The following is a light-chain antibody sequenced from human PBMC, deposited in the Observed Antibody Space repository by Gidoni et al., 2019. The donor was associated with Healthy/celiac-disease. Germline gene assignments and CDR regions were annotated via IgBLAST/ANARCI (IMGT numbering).Light chain of an antibody. V-gene: IGKV3-11*01. CDR2: DAS. CDR1: QSVSSY. Sequence: ETVLTQSPATLSLSPGERATLSCSASQSVSSYLAWYQQKPGQAPRLLIYDASNRATGIPARFSGSGSGTDFTLTISSLEPEDFAVYYCQQRFTFGPGTKVDIK. CDR3: QQRFT. J-gene: IGKJ3*01.